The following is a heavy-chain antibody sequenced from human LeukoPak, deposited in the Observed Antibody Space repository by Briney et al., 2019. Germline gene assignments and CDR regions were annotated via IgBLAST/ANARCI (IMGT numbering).Heavy chain of an antibody. J-gene: IGHJ5*02. Sequence: GESLRLSCAASGFTFRDYYMSWIRQAPGKGLEWVSYIRSSGSTIYYADSVKGRFTNSRDNAKNSLYLQMNSLRAEDTAVYYCARVLYCSGGSCSDPWFDPWGQGTLVTVSS. CDR2: IRSSGSTI. D-gene: IGHD2-15*01. V-gene: IGHV3-11*01. CDR1: GFTFRDYY. CDR3: ARVLYCSGGSCSDPWFDP.